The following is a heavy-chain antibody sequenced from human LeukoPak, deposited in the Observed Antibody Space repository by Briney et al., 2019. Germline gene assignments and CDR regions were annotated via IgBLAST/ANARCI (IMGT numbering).Heavy chain of an antibody. CDR3: ARADIVGATWGAFDI. D-gene: IGHD1-26*01. Sequence: SETLSLTCTVSGGSISSYYWSWIRPPPGKGLEWIGYIYYSGSTNYNPSLKSRVTISVDTSKNQFSLKLSSVTAADTAVYYCARADIVGATWGAFDIWGQGTMVTVSS. CDR2: IYYSGST. J-gene: IGHJ3*02. CDR1: GGSISSYY. V-gene: IGHV4-59*01.